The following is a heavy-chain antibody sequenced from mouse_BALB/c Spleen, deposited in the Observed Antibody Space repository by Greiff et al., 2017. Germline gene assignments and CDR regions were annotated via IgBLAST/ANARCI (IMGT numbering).Heavy chain of an antibody. D-gene: IGHD1-1*01. CDR3: ARIEDYYGSSDYAMDY. CDR2: IWWDDDK. Sequence: QVTLKESGPGILQPSQSLSLTCSFSGFSLSTSGMGVGWLRPPSGKGREWLAHIWWDDDKRYNPALKSRLTITKDTSSNQVFLKIASVGTADTATYYCARIEDYYGSSDYAMDYWGQGTSVTVSS. CDR1: GFSLSTSGMG. V-gene: IGHV8-8*01. J-gene: IGHJ4*01.